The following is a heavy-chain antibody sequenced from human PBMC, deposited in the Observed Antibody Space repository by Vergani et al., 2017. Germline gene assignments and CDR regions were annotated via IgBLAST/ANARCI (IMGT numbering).Heavy chain of an antibody. CDR1: GFTFSSYA. J-gene: IGHJ1*01. CDR3: AKVFVVVPAAIV. Sequence: EVQRLESGGGFVQPGGSLRLSCAASGFTFSSYAMSWVRQAPGKGLEWVSAISGSGGSTYYADSVKGRLTISRDNSKNTLYLQMNSLRAEDTAVYYCAKVFVVVPAAIVWGQGTLVTVPS. CDR2: ISGSGGST. D-gene: IGHD2-2*01. V-gene: IGHV3-23*01.